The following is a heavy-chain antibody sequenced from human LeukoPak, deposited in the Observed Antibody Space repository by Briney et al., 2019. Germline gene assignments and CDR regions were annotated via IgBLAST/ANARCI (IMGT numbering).Heavy chain of an antibody. CDR3: ARYKPAADYYYGMDV. V-gene: IGHV1-18*01. Sequence: ASVKVSCKASGYTFTSYGISWVRQAPGQGLEWMGWISAYNGNTNYAQKLQGRVTMTTDTSTSTAYMELRSLRSDDTAVYYCARYKPAADYYYGMDVWGQGTTVTVSS. CDR1: GYTFTSYG. D-gene: IGHD2-2*01. J-gene: IGHJ6*02. CDR2: ISAYNGNT.